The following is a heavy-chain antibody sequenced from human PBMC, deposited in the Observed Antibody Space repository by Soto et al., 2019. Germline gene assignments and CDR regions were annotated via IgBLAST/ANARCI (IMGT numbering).Heavy chain of an antibody. D-gene: IGHD5-12*01. Sequence: SGPTLVNPTQTLTLTCSFSGFSLRTTGVGVGWIRQPPGKALEWLALIYWDDDKRYSPSLKSRLTITKDTSKNQVVLTMTNMDPVDTATYYCAHRRIYGRTMYYFDYWGQGTLVTVSS. J-gene: IGHJ4*02. CDR3: AHRRIYGRTMYYFDY. CDR1: GFSLRTTGVG. V-gene: IGHV2-5*02. CDR2: IYWDDDK.